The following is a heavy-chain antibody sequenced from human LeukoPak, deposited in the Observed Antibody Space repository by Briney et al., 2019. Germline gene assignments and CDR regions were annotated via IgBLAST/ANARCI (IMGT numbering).Heavy chain of an antibody. CDR3: ARDYGDYYFDY. V-gene: IGHV3-11*04. J-gene: IGHJ4*02. D-gene: IGHD4-17*01. CDR2: ISSSGINI. CDR1: GFTFRDYW. Sequence: GGSLRLSCAASGFTFRDYWMHWVRQAPGKGLEWVSYISSSGINIYYADSVKGRFTISRDNAKNSLYLQMNSLRAEDTAVYYCARDYGDYYFDYWGQGTLVTVSS.